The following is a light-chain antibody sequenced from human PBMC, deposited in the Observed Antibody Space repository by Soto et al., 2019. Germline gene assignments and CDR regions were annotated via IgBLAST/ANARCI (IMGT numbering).Light chain of an antibody. J-gene: IGLJ1*01. Sequence: QSALTQPASVSGSPGQSITISCAGTDSDIGAFDLVAWYQQNPGKAPQLIIYDVNIRPSGISDRFSGSKSGNTASLTISGLQTEDEADYFCSSYTSKATLNYVFGTGTKLTVL. CDR3: SSYTSKATLNYV. CDR2: DVN. CDR1: DSDIGAFDL. V-gene: IGLV2-14*03.